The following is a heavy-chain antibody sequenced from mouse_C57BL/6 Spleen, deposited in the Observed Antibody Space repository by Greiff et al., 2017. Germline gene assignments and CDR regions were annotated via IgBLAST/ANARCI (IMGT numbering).Heavy chain of an antibody. CDR1: GFSLTSYG. Sequence: QVQLKESGPGLVQPSQSLSITCTVSGFSLTSYGVHWVRQSPGKGLEWLGVIWRGGSTDYNAAFMSRLSITKDNSKSHVFFKMNSLQADDTAIYYCAKNYYGNYWYFGVWGTGTTVTVSS. CDR2: IWRGGST. J-gene: IGHJ1*03. V-gene: IGHV2-5*01. D-gene: IGHD2-1*01. CDR3: AKNYYGNYWYFGV.